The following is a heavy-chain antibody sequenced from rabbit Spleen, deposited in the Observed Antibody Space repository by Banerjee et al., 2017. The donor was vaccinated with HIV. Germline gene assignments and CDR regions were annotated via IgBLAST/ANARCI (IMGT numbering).Heavy chain of an antibody. CDR3: ARFPYITYAGDDYAPNL. CDR1: GFDLSSYYY. V-gene: IGHV1S40*01. CDR2: IDIGSSGKT. D-gene: IGHD4-2*01. Sequence: QSLEESGGGLVKPEGSLTLTCKASGFDLSSYYYMCWVRQAPGKGLEWIACIDIGSSGKTHDASWAKGRFTISKTSSTTVTLQMISLTAADTATYFCARFPYITYAGDDYAPNLWGPGTLVTVS. J-gene: IGHJ4*01.